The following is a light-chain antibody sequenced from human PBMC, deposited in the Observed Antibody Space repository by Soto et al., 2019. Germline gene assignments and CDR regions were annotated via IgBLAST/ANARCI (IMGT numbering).Light chain of an antibody. CDR3: QQYNSYSPVT. CDR2: DAS. CDR1: QSISSW. J-gene: IGKJ2*01. V-gene: IGKV1-5*01. Sequence: DIQMTQSPSTLSASVGDRVTITCRASQSISSWLAWYQQKPGKAPKLLIYDASSLESGVPSRFSGSASGTEFTLTISSLQHDDFATYYCQQYNSYSPVTFGQGTKLEIK.